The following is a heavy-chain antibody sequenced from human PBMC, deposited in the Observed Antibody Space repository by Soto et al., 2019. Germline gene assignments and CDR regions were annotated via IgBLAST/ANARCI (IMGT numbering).Heavy chain of an antibody. J-gene: IGHJ4*02. CDR3: ARDIARSGSYFDL. D-gene: IGHD6-13*01. CDR1: GGASGNYG. V-gene: IGHV1-69*10. Sequence: SVKVSCKTSGGASGNYGISWVRQAPGQGLEWTGAITPMHGITNYAQKFKGRITITADTPTSTVYLELRGLISEDTAVYYCARDIARSGSYFDLWGQGTLVTSPQ. CDR2: ITPMHGIT.